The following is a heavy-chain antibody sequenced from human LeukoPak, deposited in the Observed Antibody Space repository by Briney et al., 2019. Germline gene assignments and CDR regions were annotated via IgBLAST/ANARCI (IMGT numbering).Heavy chain of an antibody. D-gene: IGHD3-10*01. CDR3: ARSRGLDVHYYYYMDV. Sequence: GGSLRLSCAASGFTFSSYAVHWVRQAPGKGLEYVSAITSDGGRTYYANSVKGRFTISRANSKNTLYLQMGSLRAEDMAVYYCARSRGLDVHYYYYMDVWGKGTTVTVSS. J-gene: IGHJ6*03. CDR2: ITSDGGRT. V-gene: IGHV3-64*01. CDR1: GFTFSSYA.